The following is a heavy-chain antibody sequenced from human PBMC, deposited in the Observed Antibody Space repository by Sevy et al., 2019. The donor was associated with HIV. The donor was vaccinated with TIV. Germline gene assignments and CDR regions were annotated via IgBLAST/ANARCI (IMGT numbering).Heavy chain of an antibody. CDR2: IYYRGNT. CDR1: SGSIGNYY. J-gene: IGHJ4*03. D-gene: IGHD3-16*01. Sequence: SETLSLTCSVSSGSIGNYYWYWIRQPPGRGLEWLGLIYYRGNTNYNPSLKSRVTMSIDTSKNQFSLGLSSLTAAGTAVYYCARRAFLGGYFDSWGQGILVTVSS. CDR3: ARRAFLGGYFDS. V-gene: IGHV4-59*08.